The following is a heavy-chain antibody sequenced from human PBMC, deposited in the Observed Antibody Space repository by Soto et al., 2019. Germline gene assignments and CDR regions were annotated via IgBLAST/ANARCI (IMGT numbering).Heavy chain of an antibody. Sequence: QPXGSLGLSCEASGFTFSSYPMHGVRQAPGKGLEWVTVISYDGGNQYYADSVKGRFTISRDNSKDTLYLQMHSLRSDDTAVYFCARGPITQTSFIDHWGQGTLVTVSS. V-gene: IGHV3-30-3*01. CDR1: GFTFSSYP. D-gene: IGHD1-20*01. CDR3: ARGPITQTSFIDH. CDR2: ISYDGGNQ. J-gene: IGHJ4*02.